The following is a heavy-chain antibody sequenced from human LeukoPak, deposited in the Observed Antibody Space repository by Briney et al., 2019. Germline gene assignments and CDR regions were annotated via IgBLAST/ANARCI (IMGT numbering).Heavy chain of an antibody. CDR2: INHRGTT. V-gene: IGHV4-34*01. J-gene: IGHJ4*02. CDR3: ARRVSGQCGAADC. CDR1: GGSLSGYY. Sequence: SETLSLTCAVYGGSLSGYYWSWIRQPPGKGLEWIGEINHRGTTNYNPSLKSRVTMSEDTSKNQFSLKLSSVTAADTAVYYCARRVSGQCGAADCWGQGTLVTVSS. D-gene: IGHD2-15*01.